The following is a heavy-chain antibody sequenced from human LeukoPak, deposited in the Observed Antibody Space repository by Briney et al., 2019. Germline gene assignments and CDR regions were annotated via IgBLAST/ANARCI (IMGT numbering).Heavy chain of an antibody. Sequence: ASVTVSCKASGYTFIASHVHLVRQAPGQGLEWMGWMSPNSGATNYAQRFQGRVTMTRDTSISTAYMELSRLTSDDTAVYYCASDPANTYYYDPGGQGTLVTVSS. CDR2: MSPNSGAT. D-gene: IGHD3-22*01. J-gene: IGHJ4*02. CDR3: ASDPANTYYYDP. CDR1: GYTFIASH. V-gene: IGHV1-2*02.